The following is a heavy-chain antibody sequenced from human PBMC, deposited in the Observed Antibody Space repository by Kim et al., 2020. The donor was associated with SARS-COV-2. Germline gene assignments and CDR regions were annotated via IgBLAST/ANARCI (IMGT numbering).Heavy chain of an antibody. J-gene: IGHJ2*01. V-gene: IGHV4-39*07. CDR2: ISYSDST. CDR1: GGSISSSSYY. CDR3: PRDRVIGYSAGWY. Sequence: SETLSLTCTVSGGSISSSSYYWGWIRQPPGKGLEWIGTIGTISYSDSTHYNPSLRSRATISLDTPNNQYFLTLSAVTAADTACYCCPRDRVIGYSAGWY. D-gene: IGHD6-13*01.